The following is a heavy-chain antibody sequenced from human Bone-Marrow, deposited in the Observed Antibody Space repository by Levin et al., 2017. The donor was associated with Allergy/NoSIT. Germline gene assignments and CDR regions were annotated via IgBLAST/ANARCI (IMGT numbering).Heavy chain of an antibody. CDR2: ISGSGGST. CDR3: ARGGYCSSTSCYTVGGMDG. CDR1: RFTFTSYA. V-gene: IGHV3-23*01. D-gene: IGHD2-2*01. Sequence: GGSLRLSCAASRFTFTSYAMNWVRQAPGKGLEWVSAISGSGGSTYYADSVKGRFTISRDNSKNTLYLQMNSLGGEDTAVYYWARGGYCSSTSCYTVGGMDGWGQGTTVTVSS. J-gene: IGHJ6*02.